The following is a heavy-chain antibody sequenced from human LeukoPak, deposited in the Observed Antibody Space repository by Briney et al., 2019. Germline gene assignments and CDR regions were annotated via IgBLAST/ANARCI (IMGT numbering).Heavy chain of an antibody. CDR2: ISSSGSTI. V-gene: IGHV3-48*03. CDR1: GFTFSSYE. J-gene: IGHJ3*02. Sequence: GGSLRLSCAASGFTFSSYEMNWVRQAPGKGLEWVSYISSSGSTIYYADSVKGRFTISRDNSKNTLYLQMNSLRAEDTAVYYCARCSSGYYGAFDIWGQGTMVTVSS. CDR3: ARCSSGYYGAFDI. D-gene: IGHD3-22*01.